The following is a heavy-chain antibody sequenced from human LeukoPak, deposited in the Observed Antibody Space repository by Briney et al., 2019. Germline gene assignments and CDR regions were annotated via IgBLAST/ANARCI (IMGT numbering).Heavy chain of an antibody. CDR1: GGSISSGGYW. J-gene: IGHJ2*01. CDR2: SYYSGST. Sequence: SETLPLTCTVSGGSISSGGYWWSWIRQHPGEGLEWIGYSYYSGSTYYNPSLRSRVTILVDTSKNQFTLKLSSLNAADTAVYYCARAILTASGYVWYFDLWGRGTLVTVSS. CDR3: ARAILTASGYVWYFDL. V-gene: IGHV4-31*03. D-gene: IGHD3-3*01.